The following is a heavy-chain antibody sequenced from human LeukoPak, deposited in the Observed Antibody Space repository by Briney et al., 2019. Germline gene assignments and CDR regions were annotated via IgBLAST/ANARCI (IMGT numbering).Heavy chain of an antibody. Sequence: SETLCLTCTVSGGSISSSSYYWGWIRQPPGKGLEWIGSIYCSGSTYYNPSLKSRVTISVDTSKNQFSLKLSSVTAADTAVYYCARREAGRPVDYWGQGTLVTVSS. J-gene: IGHJ4*02. V-gene: IGHV4-39*01. CDR3: ARREAGRPVDY. CDR2: IYCSGST. D-gene: IGHD1-26*01. CDR1: GGSISSSSYY.